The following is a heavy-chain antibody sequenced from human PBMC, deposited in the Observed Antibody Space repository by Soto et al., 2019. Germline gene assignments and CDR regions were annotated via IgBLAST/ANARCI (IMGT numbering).Heavy chain of an antibody. CDR1: GFTFSSYA. J-gene: IGHJ4*02. CDR3: AREPVNAKNSVY. D-gene: IGHD2-8*01. CDR2: ISGSGCST. V-gene: IGHV3-23*01. Sequence: EVQLLESGGGLVQPGGSLRLSCAASGFTFSSYAMSWVRQAPGKGLEWVSAISGSGCSTYYADSVKGRFTISRDNSKDTMYLQMNSLRAENTAVYYCAREPVNAKNSVYWGQGTLVTVSS.